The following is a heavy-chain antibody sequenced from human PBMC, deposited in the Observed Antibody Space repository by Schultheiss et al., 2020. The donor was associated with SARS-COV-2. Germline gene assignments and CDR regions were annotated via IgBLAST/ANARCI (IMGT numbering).Heavy chain of an antibody. CDR1: GGSISRYY. V-gene: IGHV4-59*08. CDR3: ATGVGATTDAFAI. CDR2: ISYTGST. Sequence: SETLSLTCTVSGGSISRYYWSWIRQPPGKGLEWIGYISYTGSTNYNPSLKSRVTMSIDTSKNQFSLRLSSVTAADTAVYYCATGVGATTDAFAIWGQGTMVTVSS. D-gene: IGHD1-26*01. J-gene: IGHJ3*02.